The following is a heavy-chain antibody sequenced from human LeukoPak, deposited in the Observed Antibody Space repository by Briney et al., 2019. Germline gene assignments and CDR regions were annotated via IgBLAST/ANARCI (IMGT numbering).Heavy chain of an antibody. CDR3: TSKQWVYYYMDV. CDR1: GGSISSSIYY. J-gene: IGHJ6*03. CDR2: ISYSGST. V-gene: IGHV4-39*01. D-gene: IGHD6-19*01. Sequence: PSETLSLTCTVSGGSISSSIYYRGWIRQPPGKGLEWIGSISYSGSTYYNPSLKSRVTISVDTSKNQFSLKLSSVTAADTAVYYCTSKQWVYYYMDVWGKGTTVTVSS.